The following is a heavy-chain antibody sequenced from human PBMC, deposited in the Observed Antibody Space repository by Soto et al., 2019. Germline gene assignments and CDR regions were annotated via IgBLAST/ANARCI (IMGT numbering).Heavy chain of an antibody. V-gene: IGHV4-30-2*03. J-gene: IGHJ4*02. CDR3: ARHGGSYYFDY. CDR2: IYHSGST. D-gene: IGHD1-26*01. Sequence: PSETLSLTCAVSGGSISSGGYSWSWIRQPPGKGLEWIGYIYHSGSTYYNPSLRSRVTISEDTSRNQFSLTLTSVTAADTAVYYCARHGGSYYFDYWGQGILVTVSS. CDR1: GGSISSGGYS.